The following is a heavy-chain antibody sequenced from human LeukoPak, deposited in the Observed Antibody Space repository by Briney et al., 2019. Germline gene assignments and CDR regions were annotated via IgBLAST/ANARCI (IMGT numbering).Heavy chain of an antibody. CDR3: ARGNGDYAIHPDY. D-gene: IGHD4-17*01. J-gene: IGHJ4*02. CDR1: GFTFSSYA. CDR2: ISGGGHNT. V-gene: IGHV3-23*01. Sequence: GGSLRLSCAASGFTFSSYAMSWVRQAPGKGLEWVSVISGGGHNTYYADSVKGRFTISRDNSKNTLYLQVNSLRADDTAVYYCARGNGDYAIHPDYWGQGTLVTVSS.